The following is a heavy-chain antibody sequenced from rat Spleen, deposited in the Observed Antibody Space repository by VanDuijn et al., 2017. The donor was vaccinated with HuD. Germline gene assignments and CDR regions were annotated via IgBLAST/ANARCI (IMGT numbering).Heavy chain of an antibody. Sequence: QVQLKESGPGLVQPSQTLSLTCTVSGFSLISNTVHWVRQPPGKGLEWMGGIWGDGSTDYNSALKSRLSISRDTSKSQVLLKLNNLQTEDTAMYFCATQHYYEGYYRDYWGQGVMVTVSS. D-gene: IGHD1-12*03. CDR2: IWGDGST. CDR3: ATQHYYEGYYRDY. J-gene: IGHJ2*01. V-gene: IGHV2-1*01. CDR1: GFSLISNT.